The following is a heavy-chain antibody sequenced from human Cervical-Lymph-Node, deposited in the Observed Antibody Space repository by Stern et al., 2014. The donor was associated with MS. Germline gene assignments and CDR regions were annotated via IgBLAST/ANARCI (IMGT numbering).Heavy chain of an antibody. CDR1: GFTFSSYD. CDR3: AREGDYVTFDI. CDR2: IGTAGDT. V-gene: IGHV3-13*01. Sequence: EVQLVESGGGLVQPGGSLRLSCAASGFTFSSYDMHLVRQATGKGLEWVSAIGTAGDTYYPGSVKGRFTISRENAKNSLYLQMNSLRAGDTAVYYCAREGDYVTFDIWGQGTMVTVSS. D-gene: IGHD4-17*01. J-gene: IGHJ3*02.